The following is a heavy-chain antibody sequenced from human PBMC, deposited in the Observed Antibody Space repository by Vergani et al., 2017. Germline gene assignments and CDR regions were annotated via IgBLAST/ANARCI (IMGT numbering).Heavy chain of an antibody. D-gene: IGHD3-22*01. Sequence: QVQLQQWGAGLLKPSETLSLTCAVYGGSFSGYYWSWIRQPPGKGLEWIGEINHSGSTNYNPSLKSRVTISVDTSKNQFSLKLSSVTAADTAVYYCARVLYDSSGYYYDAFDIWGQGTMVTVSS. CDR3: ARVLYDSSGYYYDAFDI. CDR2: INHSGST. J-gene: IGHJ3*02. CDR1: GGSFSGYY. V-gene: IGHV4-34*01.